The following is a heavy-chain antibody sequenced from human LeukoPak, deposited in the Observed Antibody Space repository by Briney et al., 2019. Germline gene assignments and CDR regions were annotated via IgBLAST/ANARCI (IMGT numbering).Heavy chain of an antibody. J-gene: IGHJ5*02. CDR3: ARDGYGSGAFDP. Sequence: GASVKVSCKASGGTFSSYAISWVRQAPGQGLEWMGGIIPIFGTANYAQKFQGRVTITADESTSTAYMELSSLRSEDTAVYYCARDGYGSGAFDPWGQGTLVTVSS. CDR2: IIPIFGTA. CDR1: GGTFSSYA. D-gene: IGHD3-10*01. V-gene: IGHV1-69*01.